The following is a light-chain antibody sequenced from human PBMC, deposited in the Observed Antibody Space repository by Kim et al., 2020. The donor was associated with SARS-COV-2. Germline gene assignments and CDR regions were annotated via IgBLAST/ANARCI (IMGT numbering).Light chain of an antibody. J-gene: IGKJ2*02. CDR2: KVF. CDR1: QSLLYKDGHTY. V-gene: IGKV2-30*01. Sequence: DVVMTQSPLSLSVTLGQPASIPCRSSQSLLYKDGHTYLHWFLQRPGQSPMRLIYKVFNRDSGVPDRFSGSGSGTDFTLKIILVEAEEFGLYYCMQATPWPLCTFGQGTKLEI. CDR3: MQATPWPLCT.